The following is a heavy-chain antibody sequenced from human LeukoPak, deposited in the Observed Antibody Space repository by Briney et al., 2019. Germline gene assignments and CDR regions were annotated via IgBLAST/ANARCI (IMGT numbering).Heavy chain of an antibody. CDR3: ARGLTLRFLGANWFDP. CDR2: INHSGST. Sequence: PSETLSLTCAVYGGSFSGYYWSWIRQPPGKGLEWIGEINHSGSTNYNPSLKSRVTISVDTSKDQFSLKLSSVTAADTAVYYCARGLTLRFLGANWFDPWGQGTLVTVSS. J-gene: IGHJ5*02. D-gene: IGHD3-3*01. CDR1: GGSFSGYY. V-gene: IGHV4-34*01.